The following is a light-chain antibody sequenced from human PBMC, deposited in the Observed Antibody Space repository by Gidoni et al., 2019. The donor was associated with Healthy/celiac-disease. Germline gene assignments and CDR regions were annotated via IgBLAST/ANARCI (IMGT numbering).Light chain of an antibody. CDR2: DAS. CDR3: QQRSTWPT. J-gene: IGKJ4*01. Sequence: LLTQSPATLSFSPGGRATLSCGASRSGSSYLALYQQKPGQAPRLLIDDASNRATGIPARFSGSGSGTDFTITISMLEPEDFAVYYCQQRSTWPTFGGGTKVEIK. V-gene: IGKV3-11*01. CDR1: RSGSSY.